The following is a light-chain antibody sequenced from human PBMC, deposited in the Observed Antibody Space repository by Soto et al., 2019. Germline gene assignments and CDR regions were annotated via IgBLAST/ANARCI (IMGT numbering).Light chain of an antibody. Sequence: EIVMTHSPATLSVSPWERATLSCRASQSVSSSYLAWHQQKPGQAPRLLIYAASNRATGIPDRFSGSGSGTDFTLTISRLEPEDFAVYYCQQYATSPITFGQGTRLEIK. CDR1: QSVSSSY. J-gene: IGKJ5*01. V-gene: IGKV3-20*01. CDR3: QQYATSPIT. CDR2: AAS.